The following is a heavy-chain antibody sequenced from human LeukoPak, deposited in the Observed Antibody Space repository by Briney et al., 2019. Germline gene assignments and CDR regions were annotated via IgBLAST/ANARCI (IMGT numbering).Heavy chain of an antibody. J-gene: IGHJ4*02. CDR2: IYYSGST. CDR1: GGSISSYY. D-gene: IGHD6-19*01. CDR3: ARVSSGWRRGYYFDY. V-gene: IGHV4-59*12. Sequence: SETLSLTCTVSGGSISSYYWSWIRQPPGKGLEWIGYIYYSGSTYYNPSLKSRVTISVDTSKNQFSLKLSSVTAADTAVYYCARVSSGWRRGYYFDYWGQGTLVTVSS.